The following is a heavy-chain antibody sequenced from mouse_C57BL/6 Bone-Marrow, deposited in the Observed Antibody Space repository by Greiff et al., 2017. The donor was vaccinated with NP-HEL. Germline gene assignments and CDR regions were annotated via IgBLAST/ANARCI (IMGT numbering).Heavy chain of an antibody. CDR3: ARPGYYGSSYDY. Sequence: VQLQQPGAELVKPGASVKLSCKASGYTFTSYWMHWVKQRPGQGLEWIGEIDPSDSYTNYNQKFKGKSTLTVDKSSSTAYMQLSSLTSEDSAVYYCARPGYYGSSYDYWGQGTTLTVSS. J-gene: IGHJ2*01. CDR2: IDPSDSYT. V-gene: IGHV1-69*01. CDR1: GYTFTSYW. D-gene: IGHD1-1*01.